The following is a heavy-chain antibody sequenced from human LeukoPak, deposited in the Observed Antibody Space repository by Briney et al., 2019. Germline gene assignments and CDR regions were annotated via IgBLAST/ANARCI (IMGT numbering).Heavy chain of an antibody. CDR1: GASISSSGAY. CDR2: IYYTGSI. D-gene: IGHD1-7*01. CDR3: ARERSVGLGTSYYHYGVDV. Sequence: SQTLSLTCTVSGASISSSGAYWTWIRQHPGKGLEWIAYIYYTGSIYYNPSLKSRVTMSVDTSKNQFSLKLNSVTAADTAVYYCARERSVGLGTSYYHYGVDVWGQGTSVTVSS. J-gene: IGHJ6*02. V-gene: IGHV4-31*03.